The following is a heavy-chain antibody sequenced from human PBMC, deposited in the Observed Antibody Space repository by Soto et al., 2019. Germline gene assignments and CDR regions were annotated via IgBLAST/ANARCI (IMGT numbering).Heavy chain of an antibody. CDR3: TTESDIVVVVAALFDY. CDR2: IKSKTDGGTT. J-gene: IGHJ4*02. CDR1: GFTFSNAW. V-gene: IGHV3-15*01. D-gene: IGHD2-15*01. Sequence: GGSLRLSCAASGFTFSNAWMSWVRQAPGKGLEWVGRIKSKTDGGTTDYAAPVKGRFTISRDDSKNTLYLQMNSLKTEDTAVYYCTTESDIVVVVAALFDYWGQGTLVTVSS.